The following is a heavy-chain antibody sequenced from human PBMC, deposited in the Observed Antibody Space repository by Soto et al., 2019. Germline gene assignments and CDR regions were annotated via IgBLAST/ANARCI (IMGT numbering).Heavy chain of an antibody. Sequence: SETLSLTCAVYGGSFSGYYWSWIRQPPGKGLEWIGEINHSGSTNYNPSLKSRVTISVDTSKNQFSLKLSSVTAADTAVYYCARGSINCSGGSCYSWIYFDYWGQGTLVTVSS. J-gene: IGHJ4*02. D-gene: IGHD2-15*01. CDR1: GGSFSGYY. V-gene: IGHV4-34*01. CDR3: ARGSINCSGGSCYSWIYFDY. CDR2: INHSGST.